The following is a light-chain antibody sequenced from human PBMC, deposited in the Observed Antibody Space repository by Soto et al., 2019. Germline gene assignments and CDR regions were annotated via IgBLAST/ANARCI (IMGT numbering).Light chain of an antibody. J-gene: IGKJ1*01. V-gene: IGKV1-5*03. Sequence: DIQMTQSPSTRSASIGDRVSITCRANQSISVWLAWYQQKPGKAPKVLIYKASRLESGVPSRFSGIGSGTEFPLTISGLKPEDSATYYCQPYERYSTFGQGTKVDNK. CDR1: QSISVW. CDR2: KAS. CDR3: QPYERYST.